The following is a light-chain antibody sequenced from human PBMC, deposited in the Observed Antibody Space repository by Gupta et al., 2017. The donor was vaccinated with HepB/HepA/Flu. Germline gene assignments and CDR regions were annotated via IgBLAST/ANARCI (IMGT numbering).Light chain of an antibody. CDR3: TAWDDSLSGRV. CDR2: SND. Sequence: QSVLIQPPSASGTPGQRVTIPCSGSSPNIGKNTVNWYRQVPGTAPKLLVYSNDQRPSGVPDRFSGSKSGTSASLAISGLQSEDEADYYCTAWDDSLSGRVFGGGTKLTVL. V-gene: IGLV1-44*01. CDR1: SPNIGKNT. J-gene: IGLJ3*02.